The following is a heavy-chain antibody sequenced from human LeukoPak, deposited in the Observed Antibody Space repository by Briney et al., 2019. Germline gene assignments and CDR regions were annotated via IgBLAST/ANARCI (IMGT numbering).Heavy chain of an antibody. CDR2: IIPIFGTA. Sequence: ASVKVSCKASGGTFSSYANSWVRQAPGQGLEWMGGIIPIFGTANYAQKFQGRVTITTDESTSTAYMELSSLRSEDTAVYYCARGPYNYLHLGYWGQGTLVSV. D-gene: IGHD5-24*01. V-gene: IGHV1-69*05. J-gene: IGHJ4*02. CDR1: GGTFSSYA. CDR3: ARGPYNYLHLGY.